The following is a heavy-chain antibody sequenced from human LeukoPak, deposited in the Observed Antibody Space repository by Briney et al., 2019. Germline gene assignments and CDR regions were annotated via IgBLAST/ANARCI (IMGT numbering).Heavy chain of an antibody. Sequence: GGSLRLSCAGSGFAFESFTMTWVRQAPGKGLEGVSLISDTGRDINYADSVRGRFTISRDNTKNSLFLQMDSLRVEDTAIYYCAKGLFSAYDKYLDSWGQGTLVTVSP. CDR3: AKGLFSAYDKYLDS. CDR2: ISDTGRDI. D-gene: IGHD5-12*01. V-gene: IGHV3-21*04. CDR1: GFAFESFT. J-gene: IGHJ4*02.